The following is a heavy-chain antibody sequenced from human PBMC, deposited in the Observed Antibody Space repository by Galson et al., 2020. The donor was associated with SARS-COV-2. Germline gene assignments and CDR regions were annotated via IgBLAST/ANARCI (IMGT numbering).Heavy chain of an antibody. V-gene: IGHV4-61*02. Sequence: TLSLTCTVSGGSISSGGNYWTWIRQPAGKGLEWIGRVFINGNTNYSPSLKSRVTISVDTSKNQFSLKLNSVTAADTAVYYCARDGPIPAGGPTHIDYWGQGTLVTVSS. CDR3: ARDGPIPAGGPTHIDY. D-gene: IGHD6-13*01. J-gene: IGHJ4*02. CDR1: GGSISSGGNY. CDR2: VFINGNT.